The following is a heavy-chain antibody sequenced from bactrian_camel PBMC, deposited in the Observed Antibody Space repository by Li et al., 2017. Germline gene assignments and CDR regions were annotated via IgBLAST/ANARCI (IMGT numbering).Heavy chain of an antibody. CDR1: GHTYSSNC. D-gene: IGHD6*01. CDR3: APRAGDFSGTPGGRWLKWIEGEFGY. Sequence: QVQLVESGGGSVQPGGSLRLSCGASGHTYSSNCMGWFRQAPGKEREGVAAIDADGSTSYLDSVKGRFTISKDNAKNILYLQMNDLKPEDAAMYYCAPRAGDFSGTPGGRWLKWIEGEFGYWGQGTQVTVS. V-gene: IGHV3S53*01. CDR2: IDADGST. J-gene: IGHJ6*01.